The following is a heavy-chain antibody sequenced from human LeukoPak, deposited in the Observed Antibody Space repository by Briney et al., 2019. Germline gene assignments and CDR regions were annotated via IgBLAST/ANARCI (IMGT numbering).Heavy chain of an antibody. CDR3: AREYYYGLGNYYNRIDY. D-gene: IGHD3-10*01. Sequence: ASVKVSCKVSGYTLTELSMHWVRQAPGQGLEWMGWIDPNSGGTNYAQKFQGRVTMTRDTSISTAYMVLNRLRSDDTAVYYCAREYYYGLGNYYNRIDYWGQGTLVTVSS. V-gene: IGHV1-2*02. CDR1: GYTLTELS. J-gene: IGHJ4*02. CDR2: IDPNSGGT.